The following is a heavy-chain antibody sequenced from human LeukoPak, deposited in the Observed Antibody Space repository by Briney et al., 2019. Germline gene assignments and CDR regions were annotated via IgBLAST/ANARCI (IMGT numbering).Heavy chain of an antibody. CDR3: ARWSGGNYKAFDY. D-gene: IGHD1-26*01. CDR1: GGSISSYY. CDR2: IYYSGST. V-gene: IGHV4-59*01. J-gene: IGHJ4*02. Sequence: PSETLSLTCTVSGGSISSYYWSWIRQPPGKGLEWIGYIYYSGSTNYNPSLKSRVTISVDTSKNQFSLKLSSVTAADTAVYYCARWSGGNYKAFDYWGQGTLVTVSS.